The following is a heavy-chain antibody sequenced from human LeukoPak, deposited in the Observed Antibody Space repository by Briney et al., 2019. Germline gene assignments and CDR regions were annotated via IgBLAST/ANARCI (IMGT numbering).Heavy chain of an antibody. CDR3: ARVSYAHHTFDY. V-gene: IGHV4-31*03. CDR1: GGSISSGGYS. Sequence: PSQTLSLTCTVSGGSISSGGYSWSWIRQHPGKGLEWIGYIYYSGSTYYNPSLKSRVTISVDTSKNQFSLKLSSVTAADTAVYYCARVSYAHHTFDYWGQGTLVTVSS. CDR2: IYYSGST. J-gene: IGHJ4*02. D-gene: IGHD4-17*01.